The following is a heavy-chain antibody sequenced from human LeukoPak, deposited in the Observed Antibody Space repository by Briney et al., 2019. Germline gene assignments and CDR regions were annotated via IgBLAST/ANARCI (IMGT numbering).Heavy chain of an antibody. CDR1: GGSISSYY. J-gene: IGHJ3*02. D-gene: IGHD3-10*01. V-gene: IGHV4-59*01. Sequence: SETLSLTCTVSGGSISSYYWSWIRQPPGKGLEWIGYIYYSGSTNYNPSLKSRVTISVDTSKNQFSLKLSSVTAADTAVYYCARDRRVGYGSGSYRPFDIWGQGTMVTVSS. CDR2: IYYSGST. CDR3: ARDRRVGYGSGSYRPFDI.